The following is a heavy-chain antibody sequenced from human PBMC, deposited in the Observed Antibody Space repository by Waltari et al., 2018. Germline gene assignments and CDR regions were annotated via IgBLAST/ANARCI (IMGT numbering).Heavy chain of an antibody. Sequence: QLQLQESGSGLVKPSQTLSLTCAVSGGSISSGGYSWSWIRQPPGKGLEWIGYIYHSGSTYYNPSLKIRVTISVDRSKNQFSLKLSSVTAADTAVYYCARVGVVVAATQSDAFDIWGQGTMVTVSS. CDR3: ARVGVVVAATQSDAFDI. CDR1: GGSISSGGYS. J-gene: IGHJ3*02. V-gene: IGHV4-30-2*01. D-gene: IGHD2-15*01. CDR2: IYHSGST.